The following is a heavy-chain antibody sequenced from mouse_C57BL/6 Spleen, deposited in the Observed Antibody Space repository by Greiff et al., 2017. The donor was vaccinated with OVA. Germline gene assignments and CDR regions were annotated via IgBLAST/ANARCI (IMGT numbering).Heavy chain of an antibody. J-gene: IGHJ1*03. CDR3: ASTTVVADWYFDV. Sequence: VQLQQSGPELVKPGASVKISCKASGYSFTDYNMNWVKQSNGKSLEWIGVINPNYGTTSYNQTFKGKATLTVDQSSSTAYMQLNSLTSEDSAVYYCASTTVVADWYFDVWGTGTTVTVSS. V-gene: IGHV1-39*01. CDR2: INPNYGTT. CDR1: GYSFTDYN. D-gene: IGHD1-1*01.